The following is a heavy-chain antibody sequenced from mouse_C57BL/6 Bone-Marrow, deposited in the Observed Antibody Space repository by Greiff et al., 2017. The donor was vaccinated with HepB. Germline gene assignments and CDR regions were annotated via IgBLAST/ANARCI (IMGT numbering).Heavy chain of an antibody. D-gene: IGHD1-1*01. Sequence: EVQLQQSGPELVKPGASVKMSCKASGYTFTDYNMHWVKQSHGKSLEWIGYINPNNGGTSYNQKFKGKATLTVNKSSSTAYMELRSLTSEDSAVYYCARGGYGSVQDYAMDYWGQGTSVTVSS. CDR1: GYTFTDYN. J-gene: IGHJ4*01. V-gene: IGHV1-22*01. CDR2: INPNNGGT. CDR3: ARGGYGSVQDYAMDY.